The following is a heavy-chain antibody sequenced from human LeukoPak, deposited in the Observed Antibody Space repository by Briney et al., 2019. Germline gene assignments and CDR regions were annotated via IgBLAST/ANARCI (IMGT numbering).Heavy chain of an antibody. Sequence: KPSETLSLTCTVSGGSMSSYYWSWIRQPPGKGLEWIGYLFNSGSTNYNPSLKSRVTISVDTSKNQFSLKLSSVTAADTAVYYCARVTVTTYYFDYWGQGTLVTVSS. CDR3: ARVTVTTYYFDY. CDR1: GGSMSSYY. V-gene: IGHV4-59*12. J-gene: IGHJ4*02. D-gene: IGHD4-17*01. CDR2: LFNSGST.